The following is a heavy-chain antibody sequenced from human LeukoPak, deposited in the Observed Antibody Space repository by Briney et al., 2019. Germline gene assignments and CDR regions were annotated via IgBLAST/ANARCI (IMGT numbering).Heavy chain of an antibody. J-gene: IGHJ4*02. CDR1: GFTFSSYA. Sequence: GGSLRLSCAASGFTFSSYAMSWVRQAPGKGLEWVSAISGSGGSTYYADSVKGRFTISRDNSKNTLYLQMSSLRAEDTAVYYCAKVPTYYYDSSGYSAYWGQGTLVTVSS. D-gene: IGHD3-22*01. CDR2: ISGSGGST. V-gene: IGHV3-23*01. CDR3: AKVPTYYYDSSGYSAY.